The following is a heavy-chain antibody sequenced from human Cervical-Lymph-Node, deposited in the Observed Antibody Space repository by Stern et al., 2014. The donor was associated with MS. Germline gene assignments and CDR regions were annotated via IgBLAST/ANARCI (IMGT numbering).Heavy chain of an antibody. J-gene: IGHJ4*02. V-gene: IGHV1-46*03. CDR2: INPTGDGT. CDR3: AADLVIGFGSSDY. D-gene: IGHD3-9*01. CDR1: GNTFTNDY. Sequence: VQLLESGAEVKEPGASVTVSCKAFGNTFTNDYIHWVRQAPGQGLEWMGLINPTGDGTVYGQNFRGRVTLTRDTSTRTVYMELRSLKSDDTAVYYCAADLVIGFGSSDYWGQGTLVSVSS.